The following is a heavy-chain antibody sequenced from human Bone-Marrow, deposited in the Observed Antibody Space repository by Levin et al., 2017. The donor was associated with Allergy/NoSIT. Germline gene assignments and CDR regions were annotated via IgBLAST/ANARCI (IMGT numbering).Heavy chain of an antibody. CDR1: GYSFTNYW. Sequence: GGSLRLSCKGSGYSFTNYWIGWVRQMPGKGLEWMGIIYPGDSDTTYSPSFQGQVTISADKSINTAYLQWSSLKASDTAMYYCARQNRDWFRSFDIWGQGTMVTVST. D-gene: IGHD3-9*01. CDR2: IYPGDSDT. J-gene: IGHJ3*02. V-gene: IGHV5-51*01. CDR3: ARQNRDWFRSFDI.